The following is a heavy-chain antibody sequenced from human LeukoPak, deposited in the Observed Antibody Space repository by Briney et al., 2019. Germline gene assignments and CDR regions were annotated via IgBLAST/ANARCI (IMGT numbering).Heavy chain of an antibody. V-gene: IGHV3-11*04. J-gene: IGHJ4*02. D-gene: IGHD2-2*01. Sequence: GGSLRLSCAASGFTFLSDYYMSWIRQAPGKGLEWVSYISSGGYTIHYADSVKGRFTISRDNAKKSLYLQMNSLRAEDTAVYYSARRCSSTSCLQNWGQGTLVTVSS. CDR1: GFTFLSDYY. CDR2: ISSGGYTI. CDR3: ARRCSSTSCLQN.